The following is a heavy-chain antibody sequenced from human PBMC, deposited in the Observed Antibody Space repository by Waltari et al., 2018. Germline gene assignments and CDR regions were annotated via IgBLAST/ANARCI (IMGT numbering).Heavy chain of an antibody. D-gene: IGHD3-10*01. CDR2: IDPSDSYT. J-gene: IGHJ4*02. CDR3: AREGRITMVRGVNDY. Sequence: EVQLVQSGAEVKKPGESLKISCKGSGYSFTSYWIGWVRQMPGKGLEWMGRIDPSDSYTNYSPSVQGHVTIAADKSISTAYLQWSSLKASDTAMYYCAREGRITMVRGVNDYWGQGTLVTVSS. CDR1: GYSFTSYW. V-gene: IGHV5-10-1*01.